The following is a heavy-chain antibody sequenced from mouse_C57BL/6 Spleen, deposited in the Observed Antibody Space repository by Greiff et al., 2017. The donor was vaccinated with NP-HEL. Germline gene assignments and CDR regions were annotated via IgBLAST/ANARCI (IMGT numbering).Heavy chain of an antibody. CDR1: GYAFTNYL. V-gene: IGHV1-54*01. Sequence: QVQLKESGAELVRPGTSVKVSCKASGYAFTNYLIEWVKQRPGQGLEWIGVINPGSGGTNYNEKFKGKATLTADKSSSTAYMQLSSLTSEDSAVYFCARSPDYYGSSYDYWGQGTTLTVSS. CDR2: INPGSGGT. CDR3: ARSPDYYGSSYDY. D-gene: IGHD1-1*01. J-gene: IGHJ2*01.